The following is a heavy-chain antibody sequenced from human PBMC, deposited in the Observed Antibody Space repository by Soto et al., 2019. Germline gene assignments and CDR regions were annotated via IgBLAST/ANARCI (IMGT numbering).Heavy chain of an antibody. Sequence: EVQLLESGGGLVKPGGSLRLSCVASGFTFGSYAMSWVRQAPGQGLDWVSTISGGDTTQYAESVKGRFTISRDKAKNTLYLHMNTLRVEDTAVYYCAPGSDMATFWTDWGQGTLVTVSS. CDR3: APGSDMATFWTD. CDR2: ISGGDTT. D-gene: IGHD3-3*01. CDR1: GFTFGSYA. V-gene: IGHV3-23*01. J-gene: IGHJ4*02.